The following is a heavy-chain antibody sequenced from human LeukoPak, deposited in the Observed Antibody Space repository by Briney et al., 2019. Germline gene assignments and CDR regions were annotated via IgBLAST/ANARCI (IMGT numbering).Heavy chain of an antibody. V-gene: IGHV3-23*01. D-gene: IGHD3-16*02. J-gene: IGHJ4*02. CDR2: ITGSGGST. Sequence: PGGSLRLSCAASGFTFSNYGLSWVRQAPGKGPEWVSGITGSGGSTYYADSVKGRFTISRDNSKNTLYLQMNSLRAEDTAVYYCARDSGYYDYVWGSYPSYWGQGTLVTVSS. CDR1: GFTFSNYG. CDR3: ARDSGYYDYVWGSYPSY.